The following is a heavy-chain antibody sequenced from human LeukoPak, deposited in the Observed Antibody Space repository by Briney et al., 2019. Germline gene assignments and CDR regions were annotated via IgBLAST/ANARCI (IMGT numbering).Heavy chain of an antibody. Sequence: GASVKVSCKASGYTFTGYYMHWVRQAPGQGLEWVGWMNPNSGNTGYAQKVPGRVTKTRNNSIRTAYMELSSLRSEDTAVYYCARAYRVASYYYYYMDVWGKGTTVTISS. CDR3: ARAYRVASYYYYYMDV. J-gene: IGHJ6*03. CDR1: GYTFTGYY. V-gene: IGHV1-8*02. CDR2: MNPNSGNT.